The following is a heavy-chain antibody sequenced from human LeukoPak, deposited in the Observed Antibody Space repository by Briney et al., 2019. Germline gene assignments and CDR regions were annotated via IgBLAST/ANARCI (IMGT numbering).Heavy chain of an antibody. J-gene: IGHJ5*02. V-gene: IGHV3-7*01. CDR3: VRGSGHEWFDA. CDR2: INQDGADK. CDR1: GFTFRTYW. D-gene: IGHD6-25*01. Sequence: GGSLRLSCAVSGFTFRTYWMSWVRQAPGKGLEFVANINQDGADKNYVGSVKGRFTISRDNAKNSLYLQMNSLRVEDTAVYYCVRGSGHEWFDAWGQGTLATVSS.